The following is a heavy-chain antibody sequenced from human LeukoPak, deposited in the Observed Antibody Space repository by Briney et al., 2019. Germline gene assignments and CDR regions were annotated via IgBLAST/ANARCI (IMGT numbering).Heavy chain of an antibody. CDR2: IYYSGST. Sequence: SETVSLTCPVSGGSLSRNYWSWIRPPRWGGLEWIGYIYYSGSTNYNPSLRSRVSISVDTSKNHFCLKLSSVTAADTAVYYCARGGGYHSGTKRAFDIWGQGTMVTVSS. CDR1: GGSLSRNY. V-gene: IGHV4-59*01. CDR3: ARGGGYHSGTKRAFDI. J-gene: IGHJ3*02. D-gene: IGHD1-26*01.